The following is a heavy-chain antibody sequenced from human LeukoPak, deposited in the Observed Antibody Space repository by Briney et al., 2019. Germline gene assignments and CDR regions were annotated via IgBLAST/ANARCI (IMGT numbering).Heavy chain of an antibody. Sequence: GASVKVSCKASGGTFSSYAISWARQAPGQGLEWMGGIIPIFGTANYAQKFQGRVTITADESTSTAYMELSSLRSEDTAVYYCGRGSGYPPNRKNFHYGGQGPLVTVS. J-gene: IGHJ4*02. CDR2: IIPIFGTA. CDR3: GRGSGYPPNRKNFHY. V-gene: IGHV1-69*13. D-gene: IGHD5-12*01. CDR1: GGTFSSYA.